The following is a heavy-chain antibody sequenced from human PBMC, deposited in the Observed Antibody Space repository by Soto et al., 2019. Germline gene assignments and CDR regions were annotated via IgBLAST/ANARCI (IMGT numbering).Heavy chain of an antibody. CDR2: ISYDGSNK. CDR3: AKDRGYDFWSGYYNLYYYYGMDV. D-gene: IGHD3-3*01. J-gene: IGHJ6*02. CDR1: GFTFSSYG. V-gene: IGHV3-30*18. Sequence: SGGSLRLSCAASGFTFSSYGMHWVRQAPGKGLEWVAVISYDGSNKYYADSVKGRFTISRDNSKNTLYLQMNSLRAEDTAVYYCAKDRGYDFWSGYYNLYYYYGMDVWGQGTTVTVSS.